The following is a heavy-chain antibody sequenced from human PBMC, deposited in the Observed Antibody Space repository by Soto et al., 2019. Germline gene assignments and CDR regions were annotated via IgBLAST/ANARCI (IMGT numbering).Heavy chain of an antibody. J-gene: IGHJ2*01. D-gene: IGHD4-17*01. CDR3: ARVPLSTVTHWYFDL. Sequence: QVQLQESGPGLVKPSETLSLTCTVSGGSISSYYWSWIRQPPGKGLEWIGYIYYSGSTNYNPSLKSRVTISVDTSKNQFSLKLSSVTAADTAVYYCARVPLSTVTHWYFDLWGRGTLVTVSS. CDR1: GGSISSYY. CDR2: IYYSGST. V-gene: IGHV4-59*01.